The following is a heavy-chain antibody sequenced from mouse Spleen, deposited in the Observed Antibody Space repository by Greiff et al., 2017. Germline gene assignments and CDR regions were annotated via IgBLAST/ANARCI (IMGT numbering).Heavy chain of an antibody. V-gene: IGHV14-3*01. CDR3: ANGYDEDFDY. J-gene: IGHJ2*01. Sequence: EVQLQQPGAELVKPGASVKLSCKASGYTFTSYWMHWVKQRPGQGLEWIGMIDPANGNTKYAPKFQGKATITADTSSNTAYLQLSSLTSDDTAIYYCANGYDEDFDYWGQGTTLTVSS. D-gene: IGHD2-2*01. CDR1: GYTFTSYW. CDR2: IDPANGNT.